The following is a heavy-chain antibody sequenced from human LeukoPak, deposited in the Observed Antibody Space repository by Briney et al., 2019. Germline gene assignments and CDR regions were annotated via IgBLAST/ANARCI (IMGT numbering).Heavy chain of an antibody. CDR1: GFTFSSYW. CDR2: IKQDGSEK. J-gene: IGHJ4*02. CDR3: AREGGPRGGRYVDTAKSGY. D-gene: IGHD5-18*01. Sequence: GGSLRLSCAASGFTFSSYWMSWVRQAPGKGLEWVANIKQDGSEKYYVDSVKGRFTISRDNAKNSLYLQMNSLRAEDTAVYYCAREGGPRGGRYVDTAKSGYWGQGTLVTVSS. V-gene: IGHV3-7*01.